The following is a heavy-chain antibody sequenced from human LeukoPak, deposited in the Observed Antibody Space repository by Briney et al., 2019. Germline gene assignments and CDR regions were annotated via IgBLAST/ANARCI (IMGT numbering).Heavy chain of an antibody. CDR3: TRDTSGEYYYYYYMDV. CDR2: IRSKAYGGTT. CDR1: GFTFGDYA. D-gene: IGHD2-15*01. V-gene: IGHV3-49*04. J-gene: IGHJ6*03. Sequence: PGGSLRLSCTASGFTFGDYAMSWVRQAPGKGLEWVGFIRSKAYGGTTEYAASVKGRFTISRDDSKSIAYLQMNSLKTEDTAAYYRTRDTSGEYYYYYYMDVWGKGTTVTVSS.